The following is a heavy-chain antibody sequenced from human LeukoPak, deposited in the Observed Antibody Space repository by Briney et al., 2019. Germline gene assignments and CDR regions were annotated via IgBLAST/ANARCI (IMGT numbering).Heavy chain of an antibody. CDR1: GFTFSSYA. Sequence: GGSLRLSCSASGFTFSSYAMHWVRRAPGKGLDCVAVISHDGANEYYADSVKGRFAISRDISKNTLYLHMSSLRPDDTAVYYCAKGAYSYASGTYYFDYWGQGTLVTVSS. CDR3: AKGAYSYASGTYYFDY. CDR2: ISHDGANE. J-gene: IGHJ4*02. V-gene: IGHV3-30*09. D-gene: IGHD3-10*01.